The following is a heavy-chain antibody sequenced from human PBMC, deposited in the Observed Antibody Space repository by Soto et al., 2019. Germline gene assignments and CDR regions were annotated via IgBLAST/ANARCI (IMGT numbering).Heavy chain of an antibody. CDR1: GYTFTSYG. CDR3: ARDQDATPIDFRTGYYGY. V-gene: IGHV1-18*01. J-gene: IGHJ4*02. Sequence: ASVKVSWKASGYTFTSYGISWVRQAPGQGLEWMGWISAYNGNTNYAQKLQGRVTMTTDTSTSTAYMELRSLRSDDTAVYYCARDQDATPIDFRTGYYGYWGQGTLVTVSS. D-gene: IGHD3-3*01. CDR2: ISAYNGNT.